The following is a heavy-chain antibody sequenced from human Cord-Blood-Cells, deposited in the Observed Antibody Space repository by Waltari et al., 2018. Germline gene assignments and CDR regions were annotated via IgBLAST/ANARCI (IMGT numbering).Heavy chain of an antibody. Sequence: QVQLVQSGAEVKKPGASVKVSCKASGYTFTGYYMHWVRQAPGQGLEWMGWINPNSGGTNYAQKFQGWVTMTRDTSISTAYMELSRLRSDDTAVYYCARDRRRDSSGWYDAFDIWGQGTMVTVSS. J-gene: IGHJ3*02. CDR2: INPNSGGT. CDR1: GYTFTGYY. V-gene: IGHV1-2*04. D-gene: IGHD6-19*01. CDR3: ARDRRRDSSGWYDAFDI.